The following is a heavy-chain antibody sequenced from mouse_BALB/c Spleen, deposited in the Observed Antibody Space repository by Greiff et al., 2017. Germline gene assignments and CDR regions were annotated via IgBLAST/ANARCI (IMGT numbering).Heavy chain of an antibody. CDR3: ARDGDGLDY. CDR1: GFTFTDYY. D-gene: IGHD2-3*01. J-gene: IGHJ2*01. V-gene: IGHV7-3*02. Sequence: EVQLVESGGGLVQPGGSLRLSCATSGFTFTDYYMSWVRQPPGKALEWLGFIRNKANGYTTEYSASVKGRFTISRDNSQSILYLQMNTLRAEDSATYYCARDGDGLDYWGQGTTRTVSS. CDR2: IRNKANGYTT.